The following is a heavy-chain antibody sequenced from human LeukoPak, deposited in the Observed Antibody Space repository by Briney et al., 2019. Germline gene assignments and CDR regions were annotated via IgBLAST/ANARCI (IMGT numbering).Heavy chain of an antibody. CDR3: ARDREDYYGSGSYYKKDYYMDV. Sequence: SETLSLTCTVSGDSISSYYYSWIRQPPGKGLEWIGYIHYSGNTDYNPSLKSRVTISVDTSKNQFSLKLSSVTAADTAVYYCARDREDYYGSGSYYKKDYYMDVWGKGTTVTVSS. CDR1: GDSISSYY. J-gene: IGHJ6*03. CDR2: IHYSGNT. V-gene: IGHV4-59*12. D-gene: IGHD3-10*01.